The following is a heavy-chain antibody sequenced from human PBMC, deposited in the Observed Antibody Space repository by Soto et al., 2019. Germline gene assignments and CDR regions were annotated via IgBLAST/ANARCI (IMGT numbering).Heavy chain of an antibody. CDR2: IIPIFGTA. V-gene: IGHV1-69*01. J-gene: IGHJ2*01. D-gene: IGHD6-19*01. CDR3: ARGRYSSGWYWYFDL. Sequence: QVQLVQSGAEVKKPGSLVKVSCKASGGTFSSYAISWVRQAPGQGLEWMGGIIPIFGTANYAQKFQGRVTITADESTTTEYMELSSLRSEDTAVYYCARGRYSSGWYWYFDLWGGGTLVTGSS. CDR1: GGTFSSYA.